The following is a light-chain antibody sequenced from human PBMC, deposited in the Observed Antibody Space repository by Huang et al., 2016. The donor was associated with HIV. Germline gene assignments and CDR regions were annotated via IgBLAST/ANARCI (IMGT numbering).Light chain of an antibody. CDR1: QDITKF. V-gene: IGKV1-33*01. Sequence: DIQMTQSPSSLAASVGDRVTITCQASQDITKFLNWYQQKPVQPPKLLMYDASTLETGVPWRFSGSGSGTHFSFTISSLQPEDFEIYYCQHYDSLPYTFGQGTKLEIK. J-gene: IGKJ2*01. CDR3: QHYDSLPYT. CDR2: DAS.